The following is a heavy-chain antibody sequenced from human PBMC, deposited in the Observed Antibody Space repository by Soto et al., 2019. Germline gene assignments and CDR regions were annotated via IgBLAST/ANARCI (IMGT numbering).Heavy chain of an antibody. V-gene: IGHV3-30*18. J-gene: IGHJ4*02. Sequence: GGSLRLSCEASGFTFSSYGMHWVRQAPGKGLEWVAVISYDGSNEYYADSVKGRFTISRDNSKNTLYLQINSLRAEDTAVYYCAKSGRRDYVWGSYWGQGTLVTVSS. CDR2: ISYDGSNE. CDR1: GFTFSSYG. D-gene: IGHD3-16*01. CDR3: AKSGRRDYVWGSY.